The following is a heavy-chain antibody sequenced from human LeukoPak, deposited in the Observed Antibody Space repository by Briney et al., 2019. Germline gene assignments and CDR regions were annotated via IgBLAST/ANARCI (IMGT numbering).Heavy chain of an antibody. V-gene: IGHV4-61*02. J-gene: IGHJ4*02. Sequence: TSETLSLTCTVSGGSISSGGFYWSWIRQPAGKGLEWIGLIYTSGRTYYNSSLKSRVTISVDTSKNQFSLKLNSVTAADTAVYYCARVPYRWGRVADYWGQGTLVTVSS. CDR1: GGSISSGGFY. CDR2: IYTSGRT. D-gene: IGHD3-16*01. CDR3: ARVPYRWGRVADY.